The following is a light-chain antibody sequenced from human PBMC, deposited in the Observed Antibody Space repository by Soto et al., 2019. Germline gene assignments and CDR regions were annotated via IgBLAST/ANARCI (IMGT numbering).Light chain of an antibody. J-gene: IGKJ3*01. CDR1: QRINNNY. V-gene: IGKV3-20*01. CDR2: GAS. CDR3: QQYGISPGFT. Sequence: EVVLTQSPGTLSLSPGERATLSCGASQRINNNYLAWYQQKAGQAPRLLIYGASIRATGIPDRFSGSGSGADFTLTISRLEPGDFAVYYCQQYGISPGFTFGPGTKVDIK.